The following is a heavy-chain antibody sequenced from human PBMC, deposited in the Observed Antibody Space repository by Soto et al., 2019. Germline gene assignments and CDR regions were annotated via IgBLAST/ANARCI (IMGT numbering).Heavy chain of an antibody. CDR2: ISYDGSNK. J-gene: IGHJ4*02. V-gene: IGHV3-30*03. CDR1: GFTFSSYG. CDR3: AREIAVAGTHYFDY. D-gene: IGHD6-19*01. Sequence: QVQLVESGGGVVQPGRSLRLSCAASGFTFSSYGMHWVRQAPGKGLEWVAVISYDGSNKYYADSVKGRFTISRDNSKNTLYLQMNSLRAEDTAVYYCAREIAVAGTHYFDYCGQGNLVTVSS.